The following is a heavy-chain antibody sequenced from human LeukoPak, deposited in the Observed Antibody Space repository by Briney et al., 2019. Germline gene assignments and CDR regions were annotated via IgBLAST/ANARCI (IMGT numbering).Heavy chain of an antibody. J-gene: IGHJ1*01. CDR2: ISSSSNYI. CDR3: ATVAGYSSG. D-gene: IGHD6-19*01. V-gene: IGHV3-21*01. CDR1: GFTFSDYI. Sequence: GGSLRLSCAVSGFTFSDYIMNWVRQAPGKGLEWVSSISSSSNYIYYADSVKGRFTISRDNAKNSLYLQMNSLRVEDTAVYYCATVAGYSSGWGQGTLVTVSS.